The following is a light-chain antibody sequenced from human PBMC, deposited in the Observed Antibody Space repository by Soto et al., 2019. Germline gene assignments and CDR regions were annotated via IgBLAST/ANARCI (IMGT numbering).Light chain of an antibody. CDR2: GNS. J-gene: IGLJ3*02. V-gene: IGLV1-40*01. Sequence: QSVLTQPPSVSGAPGQRVTISCTGSSSNIGAGYDVHWYQQHPGTAPKLLIYGNSNRPSGVPDRFSGSKSGTSASLAITGLQAEDEADYYCQSYDSRLSGWVFGGGTKLTVL. CDR3: QSYDSRLSGWV. CDR1: SSNIGAGYD.